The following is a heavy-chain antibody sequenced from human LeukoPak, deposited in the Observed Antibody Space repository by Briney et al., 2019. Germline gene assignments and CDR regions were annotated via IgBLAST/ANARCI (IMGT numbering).Heavy chain of an antibody. V-gene: IGHV3-30*18. CDR3: AKDLGGYV. Sequence: PGGSLRLSCAASGFTFSSYGMHWVRQAPGKGLEWVAVISYDGSNKYYADSVKGRFTISRDNSKNTLYLQMSSLRAEDTAVYYCAKDLGGYVWGQGTTVTVSS. D-gene: IGHD3-10*01. CDR2: ISYDGSNK. J-gene: IGHJ6*02. CDR1: GFTFSSYG.